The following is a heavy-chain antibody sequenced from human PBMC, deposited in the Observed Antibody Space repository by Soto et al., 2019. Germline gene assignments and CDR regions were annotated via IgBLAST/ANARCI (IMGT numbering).Heavy chain of an antibody. Sequence: GGSLRLSCAASGFTFSSYAMSWVRQAPGKGLEWVSAISCSGGGTYYADSVKGRFTISRDNSKNTLYLQMNSLRAEDTAVYYCARVVPAAYETYYFDYWGQGTLVTVSS. CDR3: ARVVPAAYETYYFDY. D-gene: IGHD2-2*01. J-gene: IGHJ4*02. V-gene: IGHV3-23*01. CDR2: ISCSGGGT. CDR1: GFTFSSYA.